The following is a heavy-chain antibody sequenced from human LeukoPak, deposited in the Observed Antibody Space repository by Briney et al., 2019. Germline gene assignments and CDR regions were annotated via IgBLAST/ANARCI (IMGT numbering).Heavy chain of an antibody. CDR1: GYTFTSYY. J-gene: IGHJ4*02. CDR2: INPSGGST. V-gene: IGHV1-46*01. D-gene: IGHD1-26*01. Sequence: GASVKVSCKASGYTFTSYYIHWVRQAPGEGLEWMGIINPSGGSTSYAQKFQGRVTMTRDMSTSTVYMELSSLRSEDTAVYYCARAEDSGSYYPLEYFDYWGQGTLVTVSS. CDR3: ARAEDSGSYYPLEYFDY.